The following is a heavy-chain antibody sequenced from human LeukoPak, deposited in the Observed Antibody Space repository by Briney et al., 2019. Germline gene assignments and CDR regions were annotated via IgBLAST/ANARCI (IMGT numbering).Heavy chain of an antibody. J-gene: IGHJ6*03. CDR3: ARETSQKGAHYMDV. Sequence: SETLSLTCTVSGASISDYYWTWIRQPPGKGLEWIGHIYYSGYTNYNPSLKSRVTISVDTSKNQFSLKLRSVTAADTAVYYCARETSQKGAHYMDVWGKGTTVTISS. D-gene: IGHD3-16*01. V-gene: IGHV4-59*01. CDR2: IYYSGYT. CDR1: GASISDYY.